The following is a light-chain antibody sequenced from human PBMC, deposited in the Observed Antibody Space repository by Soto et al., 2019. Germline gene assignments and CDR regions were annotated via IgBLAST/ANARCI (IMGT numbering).Light chain of an antibody. Sequence: EIVLTQSPVTLSLSPGERATLSCRASQSITSDLAWYQQKPGQAPRLLIYDASSRPAGIPARFSGSGSDTDFTLTISSLEPEDFAVYYCQQRGSWPLTFGGGTKVEIK. CDR3: QQRGSWPLT. J-gene: IGKJ4*01. V-gene: IGKV3-11*01. CDR2: DAS. CDR1: QSITSD.